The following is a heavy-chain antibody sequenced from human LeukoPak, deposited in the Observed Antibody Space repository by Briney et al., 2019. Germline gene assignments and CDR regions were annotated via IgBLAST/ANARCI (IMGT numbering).Heavy chain of an antibody. CDR1: GFTFSTYS. CDR2: ISSSGGVM. Sequence: PGGSLRLSCAASGFTFSTYSMNWVRQAPGKGLEWVSSISSSGGVMYYADSVKGRFTISRDNAKNSLYLQMNSLRAEDTAVYSCARASGPFDYWGQGTLVTVSS. CDR3: ARASGPFDY. D-gene: IGHD3-10*01. V-gene: IGHV3-21*01. J-gene: IGHJ4*02.